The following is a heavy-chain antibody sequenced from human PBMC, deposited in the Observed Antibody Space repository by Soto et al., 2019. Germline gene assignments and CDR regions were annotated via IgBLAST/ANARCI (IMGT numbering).Heavy chain of an antibody. Sequence: ASVKVSCKASGYTFRDYGMNWVRQAPGQGLEWMGWISGYNARTNYAQKLQGRVSMTTDTSTSTAYMELRSLRSDDTALYYCARDVYGSGSYYYGKDVWGQGTTVNVSS. V-gene: IGHV1-18*01. D-gene: IGHD3-10*01. J-gene: IGHJ6*02. CDR2: ISGYNART. CDR3: ARDVYGSGSYYYGKDV. CDR1: GYTFRDYG.